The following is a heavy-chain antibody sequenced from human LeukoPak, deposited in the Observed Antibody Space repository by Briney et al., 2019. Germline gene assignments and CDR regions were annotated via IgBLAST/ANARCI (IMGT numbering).Heavy chain of an antibody. D-gene: IGHD5-12*01. CDR2: ISGSGGST. J-gene: IGHJ4*02. V-gene: IGHV3-23*01. CDR3: AKDRREEYSGYDLCDY. Sequence: HPGGSLRLSCAASGFTFSSYAMSWVRQAPGKGLEWVSAISGSGGSTYYADSVKGRFTISRDNSKNTLYLQMNSLRAEDTAMYYCAKDRREEYSGYDLCDYWGQGTLVTVSS. CDR1: GFTFSSYA.